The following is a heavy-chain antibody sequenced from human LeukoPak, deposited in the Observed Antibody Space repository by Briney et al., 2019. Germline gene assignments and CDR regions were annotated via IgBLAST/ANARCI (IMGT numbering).Heavy chain of an antibody. Sequence: ASVKVSCKASGYTFTSYGISWVRQAPGQGLEWMGWISAYNGNTNYAQKLQGRVTMTTDTSTSTAYMELRSLRSDDTAVYYCARLPYYYDSSGYYQFDYWGQGTPVTVSS. J-gene: IGHJ4*02. D-gene: IGHD3-22*01. CDR1: GYTFTSYG. V-gene: IGHV1-18*01. CDR3: ARLPYYYDSSGYYQFDY. CDR2: ISAYNGNT.